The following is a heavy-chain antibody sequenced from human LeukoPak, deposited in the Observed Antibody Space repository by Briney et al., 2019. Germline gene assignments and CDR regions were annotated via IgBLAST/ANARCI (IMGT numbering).Heavy chain of an antibody. D-gene: IGHD3-16*01. Sequence: GGSLRLSCAASGFTFDDYAMHWVRQAPGKGLEWVSGISWNSGSIGYADSVKGRFTTSRDNAKNSLYLQMNSLRAEDTALYYCAKDNDVYGMDVWGQGTTVTVSS. J-gene: IGHJ6*02. V-gene: IGHV3-9*01. CDR2: ISWNSGSI. CDR3: AKDNDVYGMDV. CDR1: GFTFDDYA.